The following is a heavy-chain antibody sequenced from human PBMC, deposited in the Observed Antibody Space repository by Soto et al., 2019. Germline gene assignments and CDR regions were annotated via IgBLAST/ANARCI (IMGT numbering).Heavy chain of an antibody. V-gene: IGHV1-69*08. D-gene: IGHD3-22*01. CDR2: IIPVIGVG. J-gene: IGHJ5*02. CDR3: AIDRTGSNGYYWA. Sequence: VRLVQSGAEVKKPGSSVKVSCKPSGNTLKTDTITWLRQAPGQGLEWMGRIIPVIGVGTYAQKFQDRGTITADKSTTTVYMEVTSLTSEDTATYYCAIDRTGSNGYYWAWGQGTQVTVS. CDR1: GNTLKTDT.